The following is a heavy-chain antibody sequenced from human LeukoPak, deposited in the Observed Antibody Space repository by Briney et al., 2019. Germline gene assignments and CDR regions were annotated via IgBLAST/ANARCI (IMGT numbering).Heavy chain of an antibody. Sequence: GGSLRLSCAASGFTFSDYYMNWVRQAPGKGLEWDGRIKSKTNGGTTDYAAPVKGRFTISRDDSKNTLYLQMNSLKTEDTAVYYCTTAFHYDFWSGYYRDDYWGQGTLVTVSS. CDR2: IKSKTNGGTT. V-gene: IGHV3-15*01. CDR3: TTAFHYDFWSGYYRDDY. CDR1: GFTFSDYY. J-gene: IGHJ4*02. D-gene: IGHD3-3*01.